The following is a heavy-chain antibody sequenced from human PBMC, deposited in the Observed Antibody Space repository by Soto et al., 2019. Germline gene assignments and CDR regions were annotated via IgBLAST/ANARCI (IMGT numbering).Heavy chain of an antibody. V-gene: IGHV4-30-2*01. D-gene: IGHD2-2*02. CDR3: ARVVAIVPAAIGGWLDP. J-gene: IGHJ5*02. CDR1: GGSITSGGYS. CDR2: IYHSGST. Sequence: QLQLQESGSGLVKPSQTLSLTCAVSGGSITSGGYSCSWIRQPPGKGLEWIGYIYHSGSTYYNPSLKSRVTISVDRSKNQFSLKLSSVTAADTAVYYCARVVAIVPAAIGGWLDPWGQGTLVSVSS.